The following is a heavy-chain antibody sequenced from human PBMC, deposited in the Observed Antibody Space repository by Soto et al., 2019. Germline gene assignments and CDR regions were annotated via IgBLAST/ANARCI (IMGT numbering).Heavy chain of an antibody. CDR3: AHSRAPRIFDY. Sequence: QITLKESGPTLVKPTQTLTLTCTFSGFSLTTSGVGVGCIRQPPGKALEWLALIYWDDDKRYSPSLQSRLTITKDTSKNPVVLTMTNVDPVDTDTYYCAHSRAPRIFDYWGQGTLVTVSS. CDR2: IYWDDDK. J-gene: IGHJ4*02. V-gene: IGHV2-5*02. D-gene: IGHD3-10*01. CDR1: GFSLTTSGVG.